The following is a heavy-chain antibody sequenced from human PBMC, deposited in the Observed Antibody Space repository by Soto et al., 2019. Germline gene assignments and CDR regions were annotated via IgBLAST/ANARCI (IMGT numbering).Heavy chain of an antibody. J-gene: IGHJ4*02. CDR3: ARDYYASGSPPLGY. CDR2: IYYSGST. D-gene: IGHD3-10*01. CDR1: GGSISSDY. V-gene: IGHV4-59*01. Sequence: SETLSLTCTVTGGSISSDYWSWIRQPPGKGLEWIGYIYYSGSTNYNPSLKSRVTISVDTSKNQFSLKLSSVTAADTAVYYCARDYYASGSPPLGYWGQGTLVTVS.